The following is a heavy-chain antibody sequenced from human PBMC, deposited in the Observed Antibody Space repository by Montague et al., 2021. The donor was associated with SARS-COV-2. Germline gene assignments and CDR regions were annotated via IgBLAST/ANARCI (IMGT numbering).Heavy chain of an antibody. CDR3: ARNLVVHYWYGMDV. CDR2: INYSGST. V-gene: IGHV4-59*01. Sequence: SETLSLTCTVAGGSISSYHWSWIRQPPGKGLEWIGYINYSGSTNYNPSLKSRVTISVDTSKNQFSLNLSSVTAADTAVYYCARNLVVHYWYGMDVWGQGTTVTVSS. CDR1: GGSISSYH. J-gene: IGHJ6*02. D-gene: IGHD2-15*01.